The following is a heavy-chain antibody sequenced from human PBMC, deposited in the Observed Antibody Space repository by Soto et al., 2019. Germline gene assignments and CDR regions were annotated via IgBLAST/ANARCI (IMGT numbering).Heavy chain of an antibody. CDR2: ITTSSAYI. Sequence: EVQLVESGGGLVKPGGSLRLSCAASGFTFNTYDMNWVRQAPGKGLEWVSSITTSSAYIYYAASLKGRITISRDNAKNSLFLQMNSLRAEATAVYYCVRSGTARLLRHSWFDTWGQGTLVTVSS. V-gene: IGHV3-21*01. J-gene: IGHJ5*02. CDR3: VRSGTARLLRHSWFDT. D-gene: IGHD2-21*01. CDR1: GFTFNTYD.